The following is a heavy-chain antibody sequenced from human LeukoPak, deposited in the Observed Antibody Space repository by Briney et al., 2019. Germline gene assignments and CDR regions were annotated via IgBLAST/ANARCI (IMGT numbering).Heavy chain of an antibody. V-gene: IGHV3-23*01. D-gene: IGHD6-13*01. CDR1: GFTFTSYA. CDR2: ISGSGGTT. J-gene: IGHJ4*02. Sequence: GGSLRLSCAASGFTFTSYAMSWVRQAPGKGLEWVSGISGSGGTTNYAYSVKGRFTISRDNSKNTLYLQMNSLRAEGTAVYYCATGGSSWYRFDYWGQGTLVTVSS. CDR3: ATGGSSWYRFDY.